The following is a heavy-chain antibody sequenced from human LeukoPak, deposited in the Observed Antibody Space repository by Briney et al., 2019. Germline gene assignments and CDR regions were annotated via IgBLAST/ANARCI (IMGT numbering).Heavy chain of an antibody. CDR1: GGTFSSYA. J-gene: IGHJ4*02. D-gene: IGHD3-22*01. CDR2: INPSGGST. CDR3: AKKSTPDSSGYSGFDY. V-gene: IGHV1-46*01. Sequence: ASVKVSCKASGGTFSSYAISWVRQAPGQGLEWMGIINPSGGSTSYAQKFQGRVAMTRGTSTSTVYMELSSLRSEDTAVYYCAKKSTPDSSGYSGFDYWGQGTLVTVSS.